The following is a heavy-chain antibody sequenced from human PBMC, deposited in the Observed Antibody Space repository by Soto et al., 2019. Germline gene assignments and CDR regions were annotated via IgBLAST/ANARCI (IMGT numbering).Heavy chain of an antibody. D-gene: IGHD3-10*01. CDR3: AKGGRITMVRGVLDY. V-gene: IGHV3-23*01. J-gene: IGHJ4*02. CDR2: ISGSGGST. CDR1: GFTFSSYA. Sequence: GGSLRLSCAASGFTFSSYAMSWVRQAPGKGLEWVSAISGSGGSTYYADSVKGRFTISRDNSKNTLYLQMNSLRAEDTAVYYCAKGGRITMVRGVLDYWGQGTLVTVSS.